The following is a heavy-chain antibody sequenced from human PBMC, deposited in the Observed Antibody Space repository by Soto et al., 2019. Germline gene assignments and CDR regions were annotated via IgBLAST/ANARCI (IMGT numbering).Heavy chain of an antibody. CDR3: ARESNVVVPAAMPVKWFDP. J-gene: IGHJ5*02. CDR2: ISSSSSYI. D-gene: IGHD2-2*01. Sequence: VQLVESGGGLVKPGGSLRLSCAASGFTFSSYSMNWVRQAPGKGLEWVSSISSSSSYIYYADSVKGRFTISRDNAKNSLYLQMNSLRAEDTAVYYCARESNVVVPAAMPVKWFDPWGQGTLVTVSS. V-gene: IGHV3-21*01. CDR1: GFTFSSYS.